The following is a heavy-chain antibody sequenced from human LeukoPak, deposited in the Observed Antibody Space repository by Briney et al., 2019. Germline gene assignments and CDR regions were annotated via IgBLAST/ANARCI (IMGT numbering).Heavy chain of an antibody. D-gene: IGHD6-13*01. J-gene: IGHJ4*02. CDR3: ARYNSSNWYVVDY. CDR1: GGSISTYY. V-gene: IGHV4-59*01. CDR2: IYYSGNS. Sequence: PSETLSLTCTVSGGSISTYYWSWIRQPPGKGLEWIGYIYYSGNSNYNPSLKSRVTISVDTSKNQFSLKLSSVTAADTAVYYCARYNSSNWYVVDYWGQGTLVTVSS.